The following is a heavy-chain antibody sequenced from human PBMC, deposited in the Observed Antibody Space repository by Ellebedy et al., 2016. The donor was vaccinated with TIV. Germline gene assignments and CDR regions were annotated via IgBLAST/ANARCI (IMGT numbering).Heavy chain of an antibody. CDR1: GFIFSNYA. CDR2: LSGSGDTT. D-gene: IGHD5-12*01. Sequence: GGSLRLSCAASGFIFSNYAMTWVRQAPGKGLEWVSSLSGSGDTTYHADSVKGRCTISRDNFKDTLYLQMDRLGAEDTAVYYCARLSQPQLLPDYRHAFDIWGQGTMVTVSS. V-gene: IGHV3-23*01. CDR3: ARLSQPQLLPDYRHAFDI. J-gene: IGHJ3*02.